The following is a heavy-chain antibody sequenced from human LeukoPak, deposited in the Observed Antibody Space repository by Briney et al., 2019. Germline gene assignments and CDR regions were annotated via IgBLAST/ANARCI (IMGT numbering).Heavy chain of an antibody. D-gene: IGHD3-10*01. J-gene: IGHJ4*02. CDR1: GFTFSSYW. Sequence: PGGSLRLSCAASGFTFSSYWMSWVRQAPGKGLEWVANIMQDGSEKYYVDSVKGRFTISRDNAKNSLYLQMNSLRAEDTAVYYCARDRYYGSGSYVFDYWGQGTLVTVSS. CDR2: IMQDGSEK. CDR3: ARDRYYGSGSYVFDY. V-gene: IGHV3-7*01.